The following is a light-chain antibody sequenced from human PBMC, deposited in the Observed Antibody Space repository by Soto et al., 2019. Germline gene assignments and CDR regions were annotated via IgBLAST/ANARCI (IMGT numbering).Light chain of an antibody. CDR3: CSYAGSYFYV. CDR1: SSDFGDYNY. Sequence: QSVLTQPPSVSGSPGQSVTISCTGTSSDFGDYNYVSWYQQHAGKAPKLMIYDVSKRPSGVPHRFSGSKSGNTASLTISGLQAEDEADYYCCSYAGSYFYVFGTGTKVTVL. V-gene: IGLV2-11*01. CDR2: DVS. J-gene: IGLJ1*01.